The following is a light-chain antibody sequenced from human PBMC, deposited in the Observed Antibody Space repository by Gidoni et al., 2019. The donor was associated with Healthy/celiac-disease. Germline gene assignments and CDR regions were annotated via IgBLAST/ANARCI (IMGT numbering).Light chain of an antibody. V-gene: IGKV1-39*01. Sequence: DIQMTQSPSSLSASVGDRVTITCRASQSISSYLNWYQQKPGKAPKLLIYAASSLQSGVPSRFSGSGSGTDVTLTISSLQHEDFATYYCQQSYSTLPLTFGGGTKVEIK. CDR2: AAS. CDR1: QSISSY. CDR3: QQSYSTLPLT. J-gene: IGKJ4*01.